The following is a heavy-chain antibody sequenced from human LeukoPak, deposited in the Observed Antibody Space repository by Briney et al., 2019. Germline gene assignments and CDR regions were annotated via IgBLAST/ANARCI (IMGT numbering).Heavy chain of an antibody. CDR3: TRTHEWELSGIDY. CDR1: GFNFRYFW. V-gene: IGHV3-49*02. J-gene: IGHJ4*02. CDR2: IRSKAYGGTT. D-gene: IGHD1-26*01. Sequence: PGGSLRLSCLGSGFNFRYFWMSWVRQAPGKGLEWVGFIRSKAYGGTTEYAASVKGRLMISRDDSESIAYLQINSLRTEDTAVYYCTRTHEWELSGIDYWGQGTLVTVSS.